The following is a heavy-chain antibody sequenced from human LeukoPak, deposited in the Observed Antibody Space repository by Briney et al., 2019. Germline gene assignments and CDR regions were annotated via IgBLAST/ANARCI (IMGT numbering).Heavy chain of an antibody. Sequence: LSLTCAVYGGSFSGYYWSWIRQAPGKGLEWVSYISSSGSTIYYADSVKGRFTISRDNAKNSLYLQMNSLRAEDTAVYYRARDPSGSYSQYYFDYWGQGTLVTVSS. CDR3: ARDPSGSYSQYYFDY. CDR2: ISSSGSTI. CDR1: GGSFSGYY. V-gene: IGHV3-11*04. J-gene: IGHJ4*02. D-gene: IGHD1-26*01.